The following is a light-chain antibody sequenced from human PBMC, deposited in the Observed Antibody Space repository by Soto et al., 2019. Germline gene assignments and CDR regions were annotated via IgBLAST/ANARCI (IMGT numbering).Light chain of an antibody. CDR2: SAS. CDR3: QQYNNWPRT. Sequence: EIVMTQFPATLSVSPGERATLSCRASHNINNKLAWYQHKPGLAPRLLIYSASTRATGVPARFSGSGSGTEFTLTISSLQSEDFAVYYCQQYNNWPRTFGQGTKVDIK. CDR1: HNINNK. J-gene: IGKJ1*01. V-gene: IGKV3-15*01.